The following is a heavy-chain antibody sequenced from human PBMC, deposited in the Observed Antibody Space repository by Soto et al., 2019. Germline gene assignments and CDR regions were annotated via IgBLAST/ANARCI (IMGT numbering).Heavy chain of an antibody. J-gene: IGHJ4*02. CDR2: IYYSGST. CDR1: GGSISSYY. Sequence: KPSETLSLTCTVSGGSISSYYWSWIRQPPGKGLEWIGYIYYSGSTNYNPSLKSRVTISVDTSRNQFSLKLSSVTAADTAVYYCAREIPKYSYGEGTFDYWGQGTLVTVSS. V-gene: IGHV4-59*01. D-gene: IGHD5-18*01. CDR3: AREIPKYSYGEGTFDY.